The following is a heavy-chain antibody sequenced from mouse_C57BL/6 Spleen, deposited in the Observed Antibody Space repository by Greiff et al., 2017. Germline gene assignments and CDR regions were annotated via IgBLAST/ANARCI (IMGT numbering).Heavy chain of an antibody. D-gene: IGHD1-1*01. CDR3: ARNDYYGVDY. J-gene: IGHJ2*01. Sequence: QVQLKESGAELVRPGASVKLSCKASGYTFTDYYINWVKQRPGQGLEWIARIYPGSGNTYYNEKFKGKATLTAEKTSSTAYMQLSSLTSEDSAVYFYARNDYYGVDYWGQGTTLTVSS. V-gene: IGHV1-76*01. CDR1: GYTFTDYY. CDR2: IYPGSGNT.